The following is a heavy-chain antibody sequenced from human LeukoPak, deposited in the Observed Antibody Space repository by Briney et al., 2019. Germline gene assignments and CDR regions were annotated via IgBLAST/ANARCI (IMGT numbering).Heavy chain of an antibody. CDR1: GFTFSDYY. Sequence: PGGSLRLSCAASGFTFSDYYMTWIRQAPGKGLEWVSYISSSGSTIYYADSVKGRFTISRDNSKNTLYLQMNSLRAEDTAVYYCAKVRSYYGSGSPGWGQGTLVTVSS. V-gene: IGHV3-11*01. CDR3: AKVRSYYGSGSPG. J-gene: IGHJ4*02. D-gene: IGHD3-10*01. CDR2: ISSSGSTI.